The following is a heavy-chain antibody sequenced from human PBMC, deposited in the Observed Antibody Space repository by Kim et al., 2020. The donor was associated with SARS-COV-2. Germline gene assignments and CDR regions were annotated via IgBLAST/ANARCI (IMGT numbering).Heavy chain of an antibody. J-gene: IGHJ4*02. V-gene: IGHV3-53*01. CDR1: GFIVHSTF. D-gene: IGHD1-20*01. Sequence: GGSLRLSCAASGFIVHSTFLLFLRPAPLPVLDWFSIVYMDGRTFYSASVKGRFTISRDYSKNTLYLQMNSLRGEDTAVYYCARAPEANNAQDWGQGTLVTVSS. CDR2: VYMDGRT. CDR3: ARAPEANNAQD.